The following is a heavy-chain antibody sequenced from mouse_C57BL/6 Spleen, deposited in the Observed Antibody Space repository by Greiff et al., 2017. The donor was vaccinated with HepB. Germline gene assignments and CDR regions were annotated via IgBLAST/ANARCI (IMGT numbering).Heavy chain of an antibody. V-gene: IGHV6-6*01. CDR3: TRRADRGFAY. J-gene: IGHJ3*01. Sequence: EVQGVESGGGLVQPGGSMKLSCAASGFTFSDAWMDWVRQSPEKGLEWVAEIRNKANNHATYYAESVKGRFTISRDDSKSSVYLQMNSLRAEDTGIYYCTRRADRGFAYWGQGTLVTVSA. CDR1: GFTFSDAW. D-gene: IGHD3-3*01. CDR2: IRNKANNHAT.